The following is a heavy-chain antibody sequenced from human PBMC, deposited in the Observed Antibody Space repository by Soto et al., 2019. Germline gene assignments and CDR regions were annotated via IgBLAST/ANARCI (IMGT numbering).Heavy chain of an antibody. CDR3: AKDPYVTFGGVIAWYSFGFDDY. V-gene: IGHV3-23*01. Sequence: EVQLLESGGGLVQPGGSLSLSCAASGFTFSSYAMSWVRQAPGKGLEWVSAISGSGGSTYYADSVKGRFTISRDNSKNTRYLQMNSLRAEDTAVYYWAKDPYVTFGGVIAWYSFGFDDYWGQGTLVTVSS. D-gene: IGHD3-16*02. J-gene: IGHJ4*02. CDR2: ISGSGGST. CDR1: GFTFSSYA.